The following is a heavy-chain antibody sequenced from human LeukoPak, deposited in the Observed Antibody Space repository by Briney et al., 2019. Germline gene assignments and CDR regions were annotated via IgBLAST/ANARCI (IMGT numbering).Heavy chain of an antibody. D-gene: IGHD4-17*01. V-gene: IGHV3-74*01. Sequence: PGESLRLSCAASGFTFSSYWMHWVRQAPGKGLVWVSRIRSDGSITSYADSVKGRFTISRDNAKNTLYLQMNSLRAEDTAVYYCARDLAVTTALITNDYWGQGTLVTVSS. J-gene: IGHJ4*02. CDR2: IRSDGSIT. CDR3: ARDLAVTTALITNDY. CDR1: GFTFSSYW.